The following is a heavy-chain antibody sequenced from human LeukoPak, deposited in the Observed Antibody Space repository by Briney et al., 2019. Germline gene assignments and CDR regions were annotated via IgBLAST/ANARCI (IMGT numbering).Heavy chain of an antibody. V-gene: IGHV3-64*01. Sequence: GGSLRLSCAASGFTFSNYWMHWVRQAPGTGLEYVSAISSNWGSTYYANSVKGRFTISRDNSKNTLYLQMGSLRAEDMAVYYCARSLNYYYYYMDVWGKGTTVTISS. CDR2: ISSNWGST. CDR3: ARSLNYYYYYMDV. CDR1: GFTFSNYW. J-gene: IGHJ6*03.